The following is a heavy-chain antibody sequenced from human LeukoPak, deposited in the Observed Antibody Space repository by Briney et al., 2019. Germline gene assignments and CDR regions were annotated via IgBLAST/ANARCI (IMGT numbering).Heavy chain of an antibody. Sequence: PERSLRLSCAASGFTFSSYAMNWVRQAPGKGLEWVAVISYDGNNKYYADSVKGRFTISRDNSKNTLYLQMNSLRAEDTAVYYCAREAGWRPHYYYYMDVWGKGTTVTVSS. CDR3: AREAGWRPHYYYYMDV. CDR2: ISYDGNNK. V-gene: IGHV3-30*04. J-gene: IGHJ6*03. D-gene: IGHD2-21*02. CDR1: GFTFSSYA.